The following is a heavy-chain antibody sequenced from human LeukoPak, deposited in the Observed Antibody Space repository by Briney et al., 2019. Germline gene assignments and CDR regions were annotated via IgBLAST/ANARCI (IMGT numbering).Heavy chain of an antibody. D-gene: IGHD1-1*01. J-gene: IGHJ5*02. Sequence: SVKVSCKASGYTFTSYGISWVRQAPGQGLEWMGGIIPIFGTANYAQKFQGRVTITADKSTSTAYMELSSLRSEDTAVYYCAREHITTGTTGWFDPWGQGTLVTVSS. CDR3: AREHITTGTTGWFDP. CDR1: GYTFTSYG. V-gene: IGHV1-69*06. CDR2: IIPIFGTA.